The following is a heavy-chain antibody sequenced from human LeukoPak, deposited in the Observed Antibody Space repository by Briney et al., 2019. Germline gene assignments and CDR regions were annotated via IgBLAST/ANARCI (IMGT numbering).Heavy chain of an antibody. D-gene: IGHD3-3*01. Sequence: SETLSLTCAVYGGTFSGYYWSWIRQPPGKRLEWVGESNDSGGTNYNPSLKSRVTISADKSKNQVSLKLSSVTAADTAVYYCARAYYDFWSGHDAFDIWGQGTMVTVSS. J-gene: IGHJ3*02. CDR3: ARAYYDFWSGHDAFDI. CDR2: SNDSGGT. CDR1: GGTFSGYY. V-gene: IGHV4-34*01.